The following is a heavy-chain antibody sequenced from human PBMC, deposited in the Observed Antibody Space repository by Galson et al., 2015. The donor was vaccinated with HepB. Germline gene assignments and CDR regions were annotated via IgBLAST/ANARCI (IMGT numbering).Heavy chain of an antibody. CDR1: GFTFSNYA. D-gene: IGHD4-11*01. CDR3: TKDRVTTVSSRVGDY. Sequence: SLRLSCAASGFTFSNYAMSWVRQAPGKGLEWVSGISGSGGSTFYADSVKGRFTISRDNSKDTLYLQMSSLRAEDTAVYYCTKDRVTTVSSRVGDYWGQGILVTVSS. V-gene: IGHV3-23*01. CDR2: ISGSGGST. J-gene: IGHJ4*02.